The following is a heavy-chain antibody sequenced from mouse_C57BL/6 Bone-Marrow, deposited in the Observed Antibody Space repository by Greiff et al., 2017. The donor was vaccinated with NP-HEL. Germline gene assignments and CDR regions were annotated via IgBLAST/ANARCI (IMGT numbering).Heavy chain of an antibody. D-gene: IGHD1-1*01. CDR1: GFTFTDYY. V-gene: IGHV7-3*01. Sequence: EVKLVESGGGLVQPGGSLSLSCAASGFTFTDYYMSWVRQPPGKALEWLGFIRNKANGYTTEYSASVKGRFTISRDNSQSILYLQMNALRAEDSATYHCARYNYGSRMVDYWGQGTSVTVSS. CDR2: IRNKANGYTT. CDR3: ARYNYGSRMVDY. J-gene: IGHJ4*01.